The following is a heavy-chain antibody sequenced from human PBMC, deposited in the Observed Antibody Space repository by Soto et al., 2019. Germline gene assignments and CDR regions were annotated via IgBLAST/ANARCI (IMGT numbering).Heavy chain of an antibody. CDR2: ISGSGYST. V-gene: IGHV3-23*01. J-gene: IGHJ3*02. CDR1: GFTFSSYA. CDR3: TASSDWYNAFDT. D-gene: IGHD6-19*01. Sequence: EVQLLESGGGLVQPGGSLRLSCAASGFTFSSYAMSWVRQAPGKGLEWVSVISGSGYSTYYADSVKGRFTISRDNSKNTLYLQMTSLRAEDTAVYYCTASSDWYNAFDTWGQGTMVTVSS.